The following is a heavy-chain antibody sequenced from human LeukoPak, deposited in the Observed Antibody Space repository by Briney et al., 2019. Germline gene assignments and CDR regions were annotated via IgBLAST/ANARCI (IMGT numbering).Heavy chain of an antibody. CDR2: INHSGST. CDR1: GGSFSGYY. Sequence: SETLSLTCGVYGGSFSGYYWSWIRQPPGKGLEWIGEINHSGSTNYNPSLKSRVTISVDTSKKQFSLKLSSVTAADTAVYYCARCPITMVRGVFSWFDPWGQGTLVTVSS. J-gene: IGHJ5*02. V-gene: IGHV4-34*01. CDR3: ARCPITMVRGVFSWFDP. D-gene: IGHD3-10*01.